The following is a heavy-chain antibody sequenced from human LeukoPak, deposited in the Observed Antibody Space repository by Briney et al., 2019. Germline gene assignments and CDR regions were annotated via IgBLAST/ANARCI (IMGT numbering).Heavy chain of an antibody. D-gene: IGHD3-3*01. J-gene: IGHJ4*02. Sequence: SETLSLTSTVSGGSISSYYWSWIRQPPGKGLEWIGYIYYSGSTNYNPSLKSRVTISVDTSKNQFSLKLSSVTAADTAVYYCARASYDFWSGYYLYFDYWGQGTLVTVSS. CDR1: GGSISSYY. CDR2: IYYSGST. V-gene: IGHV4-59*01. CDR3: ARASYDFWSGYYLYFDY.